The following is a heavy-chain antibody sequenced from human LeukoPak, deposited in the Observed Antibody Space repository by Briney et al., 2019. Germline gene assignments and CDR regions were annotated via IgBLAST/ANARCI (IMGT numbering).Heavy chain of an antibody. CDR3: ARTRVGYCSGGSCYEERNYYYYYMDV. V-gene: IGHV2-70*11. CDR1: GFSLSTSGMC. Sequence: SGPTLVDPTQTLTLTCTFSGFSLSTSGMCVTWIRQPPGKALEWLARIDWDDDKYHSTSLKTRLTISKDTSKNQVVLTMTNMDPVDTATYYCARTRVGYCSGGSCYEERNYYYYYMDVWGKGTTVTVSS. J-gene: IGHJ6*03. D-gene: IGHD2-15*01. CDR2: IDWDDDK.